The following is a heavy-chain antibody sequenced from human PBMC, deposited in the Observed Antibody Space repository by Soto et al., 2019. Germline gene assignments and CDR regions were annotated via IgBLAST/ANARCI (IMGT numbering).Heavy chain of an antibody. CDR3: ARGEDYYDSSGFDY. V-gene: IGHV4-30-4*01. D-gene: IGHD3-22*01. CDR2: IYYSGST. Sequence: QVLLQESGPGLVKPSQTLSLTCTVSGGSISSGDYYWSWIRQPPGKGLEWIGYIYYSGSTYYNPSLKSRVTISVDTSKNQFSLKLSSVTSADTAVYYCARGEDYYDSSGFDYWGQGTLVTVSS. CDR1: GGSISSGDYY. J-gene: IGHJ4*02.